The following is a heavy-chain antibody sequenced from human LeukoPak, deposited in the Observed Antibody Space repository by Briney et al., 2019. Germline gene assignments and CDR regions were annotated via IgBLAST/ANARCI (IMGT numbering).Heavy chain of an antibody. D-gene: IGHD2-2*03. CDR2: ISAYNGNT. V-gene: IGHV1-18*01. CDR1: GYTFTSYG. J-gene: IGHJ4*02. Sequence: ASVKVSCKASGYTFTSYGISWVRQAPGQGLEWMGWISAYNGNTNYAQKLQGRVTMTTDTSTSTAYMELRSLRSDDTAVYYCARDFFGYCSSTSCYSLGYWGQGTLVTVSS. CDR3: ARDFFGYCSSTSCYSLGY.